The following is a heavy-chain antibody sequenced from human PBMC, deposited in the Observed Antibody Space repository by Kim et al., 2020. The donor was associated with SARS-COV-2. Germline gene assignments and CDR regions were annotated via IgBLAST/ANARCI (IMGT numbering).Heavy chain of an antibody. D-gene: IGHD2-15*01. CDR3: ARLRVVAATRWFDP. CDR2: IYYSGST. J-gene: IGHJ5*02. Sequence: SETLSLTCTVSGGSISSSSYYWGWIRQPPGKGLEWIGSIYYSGSTYYNPSLKSRVTISVDTSKNQFSLKLSSVTAADTAVYYCARLRVVAATRWFDPWGQGTLVTVSS. V-gene: IGHV4-39*01. CDR1: GGSISSSSYY.